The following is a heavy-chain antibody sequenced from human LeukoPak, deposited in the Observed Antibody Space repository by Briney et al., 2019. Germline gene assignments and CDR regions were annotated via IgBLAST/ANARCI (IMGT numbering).Heavy chain of an antibody. Sequence: GGSLRLSCAASGFTFRSFSMNWVRQAPGKGLEWVSAISSSGRYMYYADSVKGRFTISRDNANNSLYLQMDSLRAEDTAVYYCAKDVRSDYFDYWGQGTLVTVSS. V-gene: IGHV3-21*04. CDR2: ISSSGRYM. J-gene: IGHJ4*02. CDR1: GFTFRSFS. CDR3: AKDVRSDYFDY.